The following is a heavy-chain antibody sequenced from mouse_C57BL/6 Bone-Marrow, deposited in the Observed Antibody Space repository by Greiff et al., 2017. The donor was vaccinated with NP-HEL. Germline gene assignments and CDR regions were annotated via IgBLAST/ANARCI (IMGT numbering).Heavy chain of an antibody. CDR1: GFNIKDDY. CDR3: TTDYGRMFAY. V-gene: IGHV14-4*01. CDR2: IDPENGDT. Sequence: VQLQQSGAELVRPGASVKLSCTASGFNIKDDYMHWVKQRPEQGLEWIGWIDPENGDTEYASKFQGKATITADTPSNTAYLQLSSLTSEDTAVYYCTTDYGRMFAYWGQATLVTVSA. J-gene: IGHJ3*01. D-gene: IGHD1-1*01.